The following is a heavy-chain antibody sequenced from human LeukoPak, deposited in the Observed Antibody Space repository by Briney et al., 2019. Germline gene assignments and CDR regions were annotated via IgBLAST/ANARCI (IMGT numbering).Heavy chain of an antibody. V-gene: IGHV3-11*04. CDR3: ARDQVGAVFVDY. J-gene: IGHJ4*02. CDR1: GFTFSDYY. CDR2: ISSSGSTI. D-gene: IGHD6-19*01. Sequence: GGSLRLSCAASGFTFSDYYMSWIRRAPGKGLEWVSYISSSGSTIYYADSVKGRFTISRDNAKNSLYLQMNSLRVEDTAVYYCARDQVGAVFVDYWGQGTLVTVSS.